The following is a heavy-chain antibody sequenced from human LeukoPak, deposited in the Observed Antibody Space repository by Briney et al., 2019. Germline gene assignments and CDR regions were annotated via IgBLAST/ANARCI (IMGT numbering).Heavy chain of an antibody. CDR1: GYTFTSYD. V-gene: IGHV1-8*01. D-gene: IGHD3-9*01. Sequence: ASVKVSCKASGYTFTSYDINWVRQATGQGLEWMGWMNPNSGNTGYAQKFQGRVTMTRNTSISTAYMELSSLRSEDTAVYYCAKDQSRFTQATGQTDYWGQGTLVTVSS. CDR2: MNPNSGNT. J-gene: IGHJ4*02. CDR3: AKDQSRFTQATGQTDY.